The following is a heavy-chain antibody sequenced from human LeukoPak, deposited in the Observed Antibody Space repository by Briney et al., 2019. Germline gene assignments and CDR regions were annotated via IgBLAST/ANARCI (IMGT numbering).Heavy chain of an antibody. J-gene: IGHJ4*02. D-gene: IGHD3-10*01. V-gene: IGHV4-59*12. CDR3: ASGSRRITMVRGVQHFDY. Sequence: PSETLSLTCTVSGGSISSYYWSWIRQPPGKGLEWIGYIYYSGSTNYNPSLKSRVTISVDTSKNQFSLKLSSVTAADTAVYYCASGSRRITMVRGVQHFDYWGQGTLVTVSS. CDR1: GGSISSYY. CDR2: IYYSGST.